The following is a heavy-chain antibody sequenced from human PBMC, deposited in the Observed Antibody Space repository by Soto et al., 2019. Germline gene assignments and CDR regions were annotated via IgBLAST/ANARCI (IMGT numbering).Heavy chain of an antibody. J-gene: IGHJ4*02. CDR1: GGSISSGGYS. D-gene: IGHD4-17*01. CDR3: ARSQTTEPSYGY. Sequence: QLQLQESGSGLVKPSQTLSLTCAVSGGSISSGGYSWSWIRQPPGKGLEWIGYIYHSGSTYYNPSLKSRVPLSVDTSKNQFSLKLSSVTAADTAVSYCARSQTTEPSYGYWGQVNPVTVSS. CDR2: IYHSGST. V-gene: IGHV4-30-2*01.